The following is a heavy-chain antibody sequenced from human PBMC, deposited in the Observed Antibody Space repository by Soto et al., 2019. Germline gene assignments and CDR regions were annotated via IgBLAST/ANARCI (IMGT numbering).Heavy chain of an antibody. Sequence: GGSLRLSCAASGFTFSSYAMSWVRQAPGKGLEWVSAISGSGGSTYYADSVKGRFTISRDNSKNTLYLQMNSLRAEDTAVYYCAKDLMDGSSLDDYYYYGMDVWGQGTTVTVSS. CDR3: AKDLMDGSSLDDYYYYGMDV. V-gene: IGHV3-23*01. D-gene: IGHD3-16*01. J-gene: IGHJ6*02. CDR2: ISGSGGST. CDR1: GFTFSSYA.